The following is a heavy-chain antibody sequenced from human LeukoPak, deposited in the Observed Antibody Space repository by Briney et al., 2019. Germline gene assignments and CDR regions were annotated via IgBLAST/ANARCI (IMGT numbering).Heavy chain of an antibody. CDR2: IFHTGST. CDR3: ARDHSSSSEDY. V-gene: IGHV4-38-2*02. D-gene: IGHD6-13*01. J-gene: IGHJ4*02. Sequence: SETLSLTCTVSGASISSDYWSWIRQPPGKGLEWIGSIFHTGSTYHNPSLKSRVTISVDTSKNQFSLKLNSVAAADTAVYYCARDHSSSSEDYWGQGTLVTVSS. CDR1: GASISSDY.